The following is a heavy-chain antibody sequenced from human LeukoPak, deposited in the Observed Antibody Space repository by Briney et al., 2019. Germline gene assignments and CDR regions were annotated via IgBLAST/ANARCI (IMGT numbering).Heavy chain of an antibody. CDR1: GFTFSSYW. J-gene: IGHJ4*02. CDR3: ARDHTAMATYYFDY. CDR2: INSDGRST. D-gene: IGHD5-18*01. Sequence: QTGGSLRLSCAASGFTFSSYWMHWVRQAPGKGLVWVSRINSDGRSTSYADSVKGRFTISRDNSKNTLYLQMNSLRAEDTAVYYCARDHTAMATYYFDYWGQGTLVTVSS. V-gene: IGHV3-74*01.